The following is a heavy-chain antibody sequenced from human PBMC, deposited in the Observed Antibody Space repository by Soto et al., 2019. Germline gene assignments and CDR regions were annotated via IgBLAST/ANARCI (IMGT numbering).Heavy chain of an antibody. Sequence: QLQVQESGPGLVKPSETLSLTCTVSGGSISSRSYYWGWIRQPPGKGLEWIGNIHYSGSTDYNPSLKNRVTISVDTPKDQSSLNLSSVTAEDTAVYYCARLASWYSNYNGFDPWGQGTLVTVSS. J-gene: IGHJ5*02. CDR2: IHYSGST. V-gene: IGHV4-39*01. CDR1: GGSISSRSYY. CDR3: ARLASWYSNYNGFDP. D-gene: IGHD4-4*01.